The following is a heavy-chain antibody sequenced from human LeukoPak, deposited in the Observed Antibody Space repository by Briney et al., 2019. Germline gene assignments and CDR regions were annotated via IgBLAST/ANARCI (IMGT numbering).Heavy chain of an antibody. CDR2: INHSGST. V-gene: IGHV4-34*01. D-gene: IGHD5-24*01. J-gene: IGHJ5*02. CDR3: ARAPPDSGGDGYTPP. Sequence: SETLSLTCAVYGGSFSGYYWSWIRQPPGKGLEWIGEINHSGSTNYNPSLKSRITISVDTSKNQFSLKLSSVTAADTAVYYCARAPPDSGGDGYTPPWGQGTLVTVSS. CDR1: GGSFSGYY.